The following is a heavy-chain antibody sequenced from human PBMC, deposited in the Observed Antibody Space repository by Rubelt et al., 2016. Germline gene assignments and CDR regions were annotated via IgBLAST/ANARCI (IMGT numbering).Heavy chain of an antibody. D-gene: IGHD2-2*01. J-gene: IGHJ4*02. V-gene: IGHV4-34*01. Sequence: QVQLQQWGAGLLKPSETLSLTCAVYGGSFSGYYWNWIRQPPGKGLEWIGEINHSGSNNYNPSLESRVTISVDTSKNQLSLKLTSVTAADTAVFYCARSAQGSCRRFDYWGQGLLVTVSS. CDR1: GGSFSGYY. CDR3: ARSAQGSCRRFDY. CDR2: INHSGSN.